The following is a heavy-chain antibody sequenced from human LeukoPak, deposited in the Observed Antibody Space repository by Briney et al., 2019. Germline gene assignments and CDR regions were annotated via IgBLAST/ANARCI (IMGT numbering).Heavy chain of an antibody. CDR1: GFTFSRYG. CDR2: IWYDGSNK. D-gene: IGHD5-12*01. Sequence: PGGSLRLSCAASGFTFSRYGMHWIRQAPGKGLEWVAVIWYDGSNKHYADSVKGRFTISRDNSKNTLYLQMNSLRAEDTAVYYCARDQGSGYARNAFDYWGQGTLVTVSS. V-gene: IGHV3-33*01. CDR3: ARDQGSGYARNAFDY. J-gene: IGHJ4*02.